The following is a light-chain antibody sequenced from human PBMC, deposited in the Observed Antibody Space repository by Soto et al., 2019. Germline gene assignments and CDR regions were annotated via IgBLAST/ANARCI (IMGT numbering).Light chain of an antibody. CDR1: QSISSY. CDR2: AAS. J-gene: IGKJ1*01. V-gene: IGKV1-39*01. Sequence: DIQMTQSPSSLSASVGDRVTITCRASQSISSYLNWYQQKPGKAPKLLIYAASSLQSGVPSRFSGSGSATDFTLTISSLQPEDFATYYCQQSYSTTWTVGQGTNVDIK. CDR3: QQSYSTTWT.